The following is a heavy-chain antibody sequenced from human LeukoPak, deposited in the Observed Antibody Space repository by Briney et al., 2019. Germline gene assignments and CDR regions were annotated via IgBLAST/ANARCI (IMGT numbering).Heavy chain of an antibody. CDR1: GFTFSSYG. Sequence: GGSLRLSCAASGFTFSSYGMHWVRQAPGKGLEWVAFIRYDGYNKYYADSVKGRFTISRENSKNTLYLQMNSLRTEDTAVYYCAKDVAYTFDYWGQGTLVTVSS. CDR3: AKDVAYTFDY. CDR2: IRYDGYNK. J-gene: IGHJ4*02. V-gene: IGHV3-30*02. D-gene: IGHD3-16*01.